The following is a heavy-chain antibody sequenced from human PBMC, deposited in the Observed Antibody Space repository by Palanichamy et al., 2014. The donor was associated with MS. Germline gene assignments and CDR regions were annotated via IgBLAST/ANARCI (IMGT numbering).Heavy chain of an antibody. Sequence: QVQLQESGPGLVKPSETLSLTCTVSGGSISSYYWSWIRQPPGKGLEWIGYIYYSGSTNYNPSLKSRVTISVDTSKNQFSLKLSSVIAADTAVYYCARGRDGSFDYWGQGTLVTVSS. CDR2: IYYSGST. CDR1: GGSISSYY. CDR3: ARGRDGSFDY. V-gene: IGHV4-59*01. D-gene: IGHD5-24*01. J-gene: IGHJ4*02.